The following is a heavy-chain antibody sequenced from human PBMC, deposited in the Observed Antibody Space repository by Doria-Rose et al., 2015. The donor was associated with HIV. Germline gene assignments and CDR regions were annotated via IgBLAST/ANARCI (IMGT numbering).Heavy chain of an antibody. CDR1: GVSLSSPGMG. J-gene: IGHJ5*02. V-gene: IGHV2-26*01. CDR2: IFSDDER. CDR3: ARIKSSRWYHKYHLDL. Sequence: ESGPVLVKPTETLTLTCTVSGVSLSSPGMGVSWIRQPPGKALEWLANIFSDDERSYKTSLKSRLTISRGTCKSQVVLTMTDMDPVDTATYYCARIKSSRWYHKYHLDLWGQGTLVIVSA. D-gene: IGHD6-13*01.